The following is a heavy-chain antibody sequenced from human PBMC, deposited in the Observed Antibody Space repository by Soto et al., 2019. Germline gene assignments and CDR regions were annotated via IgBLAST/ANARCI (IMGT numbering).Heavy chain of an antibody. D-gene: IGHD1-26*01. CDR2: IYYSGST. CDR1: GGSITSYY. CDR3: ARWDHASYYFDY. V-gene: IGHV4-59*01. Sequence: SETLSLTCTVSGGSITSYYWSWIRQPPGKGLEWIGYIYYSGSTNYRPSPKSRVTISLDTSQNQFSLKLSSVTAADTAVYYCARWDHASYYFDYWGQGTQVTVSS. J-gene: IGHJ4*02.